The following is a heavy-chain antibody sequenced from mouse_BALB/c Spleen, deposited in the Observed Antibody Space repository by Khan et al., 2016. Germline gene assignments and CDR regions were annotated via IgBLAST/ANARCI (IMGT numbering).Heavy chain of an antibody. CDR2: IWVGGGT. Sequence: QVQLKQSGPGLVVPSQSLSITCTVSGFSLTSYGVHWVRQPPGKGLEWLGVIWVGGGTNYNSALMSRLSISKDNSKSQVFLKMNSLQTDDTAMYYCARGNLYYAMDYWGQGTSVTVSS. CDR3: ARGNLYYAMDY. CDR1: GFSLTSYG. D-gene: IGHD2-1*01. J-gene: IGHJ4*01. V-gene: IGHV2-9*02.